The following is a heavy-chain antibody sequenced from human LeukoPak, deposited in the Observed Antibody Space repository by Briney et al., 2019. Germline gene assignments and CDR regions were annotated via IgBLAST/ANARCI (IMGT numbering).Heavy chain of an antibody. CDR2: IYYSGST. D-gene: IGHD6-13*01. Sequence: SETLSLTCTVSGGSISSNNYYWGWIRQPPGKGLEWIGSIYYSGSTYYNPSLKSRVTISVDTSKNQFSLKLSSVTAADTAVYYCARVRAAAGTGWFDPWGQGTLVTVSS. V-gene: IGHV4-39*07. J-gene: IGHJ5*02. CDR3: ARVRAAAGTGWFDP. CDR1: GGSISSNNYY.